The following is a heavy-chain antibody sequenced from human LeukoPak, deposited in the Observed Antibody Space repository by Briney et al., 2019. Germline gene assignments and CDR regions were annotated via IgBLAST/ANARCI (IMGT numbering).Heavy chain of an antibody. CDR2: IYSGGTT. Sequence: GGSLRLSCAASGFTVSSNHMSWVRQAPGKGLKWVSIIYSGGTTYYADSVKGRFTITRDNSKNSLYLQMNSLRAEDTAVYYCARDADYGGSPDAFDVWGRGTIVTVSS. V-gene: IGHV3-53*01. CDR3: ARDADYGGSPDAFDV. CDR1: GFTVSSNH. J-gene: IGHJ3*01. D-gene: IGHD4-23*01.